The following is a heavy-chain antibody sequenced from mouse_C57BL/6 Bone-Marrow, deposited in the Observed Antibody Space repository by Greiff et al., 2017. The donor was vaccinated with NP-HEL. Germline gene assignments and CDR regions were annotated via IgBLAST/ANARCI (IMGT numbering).Heavy chain of an antibody. V-gene: IGHV1-69*01. CDR2: IDPSDSYT. CDR3: AIRSYNYFDY. Sequence: VQLQQSGAELVMPGASVKLSCKASGYTFTSYWMHWVKQRPGQGLEWIGEIDPSDSYTNYNQKFKGKSTLTVDKSSSTADMQLSSLTSEDSAVYYCAIRSYNYFDYWGQGTTLTVSS. J-gene: IGHJ2*01. D-gene: IGHD1-1*01. CDR1: GYTFTSYW.